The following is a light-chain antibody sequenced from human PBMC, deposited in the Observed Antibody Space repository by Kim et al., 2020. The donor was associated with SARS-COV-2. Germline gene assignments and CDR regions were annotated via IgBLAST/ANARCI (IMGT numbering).Light chain of an antibody. J-gene: IGKJ5*01. CDR2: AAS. CDR3: QKYNGAPIT. CDR1: QGISTY. Sequence: ASVGERVTITCRASQGISTYLAWYRQKPGKVPELLIYAASTLQSGVPSRFSGSGSGSDFTLTISSLQPEDAATYYCQKYNGAPITFGQGTRLDIK. V-gene: IGKV1-27*01.